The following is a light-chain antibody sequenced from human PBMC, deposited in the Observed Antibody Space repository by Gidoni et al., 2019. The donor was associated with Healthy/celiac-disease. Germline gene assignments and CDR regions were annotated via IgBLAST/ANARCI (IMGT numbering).Light chain of an antibody. CDR1: KLGDNY. V-gene: IGLV3-1*01. J-gene: IGLJ2*01. CDR2: QDS. Sequence: SSELTQPPSVSVSPGQTASITCSGDKLGDNYACWYQQKQGQSPVLVIYQDSKRPSGIPERFSGSNSGNTAPLTISGTQAMDEADYYCQAWDSSTVVFGGGTKLXV. CDR3: QAWDSSTVV.